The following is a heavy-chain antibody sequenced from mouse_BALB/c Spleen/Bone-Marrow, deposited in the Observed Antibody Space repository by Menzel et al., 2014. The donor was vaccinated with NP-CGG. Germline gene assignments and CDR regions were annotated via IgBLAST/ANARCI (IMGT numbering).Heavy chain of an antibody. CDR3: ARDHYGNYEGFDY. V-gene: IGHV1-77*01. CDR2: TYPGSGNT. J-gene: IGHJ3*01. Sequence: QVQLQQSGAELARPGTSVKLSCKASGYTFTDYYINWVKQRTGQGLEWIGETYPGSGNTYYNEKFKGKATLTADKSSSTVNIHLSSLTSEDSAVYCCARDHYGNYEGFDYWGQGTLVTVSA. D-gene: IGHD2-1*01. CDR1: GYTFTDYY.